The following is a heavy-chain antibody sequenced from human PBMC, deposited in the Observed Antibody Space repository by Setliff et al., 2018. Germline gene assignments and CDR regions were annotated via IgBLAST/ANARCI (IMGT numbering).Heavy chain of an antibody. CDR1: GGPISSSNYY. CDR2: IHSSGSI. J-gene: IGHJ6*03. CDR3: TRMGTDYIMTRVNSYQYYFYMDV. Sequence: PSETLSLTCTVSGGPISSSNYYWGWIRQPPGMRLEWIGHIHSSGSINYNPSLKSRVTISVDRSKNQVFLRMTSVTAADTSFYYCTRMGTDYIMTRVNSYQYYFYMDVWGKGTTVTVSS. V-gene: IGHV4-39*01. D-gene: IGHD5-18*01.